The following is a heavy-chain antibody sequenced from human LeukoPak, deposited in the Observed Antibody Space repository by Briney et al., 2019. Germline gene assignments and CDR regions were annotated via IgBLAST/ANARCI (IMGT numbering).Heavy chain of an antibody. D-gene: IGHD3-22*01. Sequence: PSETLSLTCTVSGGSISSYYWSWIRQPPGKGLEWIGYIYYSGSTNYNPSLKSRVTISVDTSKNQFSLKLSSVTAADTAVYYGARVEGYDSSGYKGFQHWGQGTLVTVSS. CDR3: ARVEGYDSSGYKGFQH. J-gene: IGHJ1*01. CDR2: IYYSGST. V-gene: IGHV4-59*01. CDR1: GGSISSYY.